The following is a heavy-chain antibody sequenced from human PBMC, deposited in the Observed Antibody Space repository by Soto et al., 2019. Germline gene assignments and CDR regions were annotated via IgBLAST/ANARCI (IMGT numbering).Heavy chain of an antibody. D-gene: IGHD2-21*01. V-gene: IGHV4-34*01. CDR1: GGSVDRGDYY. Sequence: SDTLSLTCTVSGGSVDRGDYYWTWIRQPPGKGLGWIGEINHSGSTNYNPSLKSRVTISVDTSKNQFSLKLSSVTAADTAVYYCAIGRKKGSPLWYWGQGTLVNAAS. CDR2: INHSGST. J-gene: IGHJ4*02. CDR3: AIGRKKGSPLWY.